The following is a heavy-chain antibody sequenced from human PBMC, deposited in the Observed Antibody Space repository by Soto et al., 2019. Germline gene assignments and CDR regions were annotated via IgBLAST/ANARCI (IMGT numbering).Heavy chain of an antibody. CDR2: IYYSGST. V-gene: IGHV4-31*03. Sequence: SETLFLTCTVSGGSISSGGYYWSWIRQHPGKGLEWIGYIYYSGSTYYNPSLKSRVTISVDTSKNQFSLKLSSVTAADTAVYYCARSGYDSSGKALGLFDYWGQGTLVTVSS. J-gene: IGHJ4*02. CDR1: GGSISSGGYY. CDR3: ARSGYDSSGKALGLFDY. D-gene: IGHD3-22*01.